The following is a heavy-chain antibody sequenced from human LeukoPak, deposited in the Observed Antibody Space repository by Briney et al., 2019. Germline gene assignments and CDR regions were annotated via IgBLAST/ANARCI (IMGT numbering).Heavy chain of an antibody. CDR3: ARDSSGWYRGVYYHYYMDV. D-gene: IGHD6-19*01. CDR1: GYTFTSYG. Sequence: WASVKVSCTASGYTFTSYGISWVRQAPGQGLEWMGWISAYNGNTNYPQKLQGRVTMTTDTSTSTAYLALRSLRSDDTAVYYCARDSSGWYRGVYYHYYMDVWGKGTTVTVSS. CDR2: ISAYNGNT. V-gene: IGHV1-18*01. J-gene: IGHJ6*03.